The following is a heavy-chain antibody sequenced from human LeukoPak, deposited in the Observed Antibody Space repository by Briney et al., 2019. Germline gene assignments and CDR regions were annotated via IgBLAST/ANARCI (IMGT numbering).Heavy chain of an antibody. CDR2: INDDSIDI. V-gene: IGHV3-21*05. D-gene: IGHD2-2*01. CDR1: GFTFSLYA. Sequence: GSLRLSCAASGFTFSLYAMNWVRQAPGKGLEWVSYINDDSIDIHYADSVRGRFTISRDNARNTLHLQLSSLRAEDTAVYYCARDTFQPGLIDSWGQGTLVIVSS. CDR3: ARDTFQPGLIDS. J-gene: IGHJ4*02.